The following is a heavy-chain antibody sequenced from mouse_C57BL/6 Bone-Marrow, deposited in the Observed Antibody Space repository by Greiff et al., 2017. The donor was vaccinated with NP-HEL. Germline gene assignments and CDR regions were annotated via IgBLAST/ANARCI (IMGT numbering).Heavy chain of an antibody. CDR3: TRVEYGYDWFAY. D-gene: IGHD2-2*01. J-gene: IGHJ3*01. V-gene: IGHV5-9-1*02. CDR1: GFTFSSYA. CDR2: ISSGGDYI. Sequence: EVKVEESGEGLVKPGGSLKLSCAASGFTFSSYAMSWVRQTPEKRLEWVAYISSGGDYIYYADTVKGRFTISRDNARNTLYLQMSSLKSEDTAMYYCTRVEYGYDWFAYWGQGTLVTVSA.